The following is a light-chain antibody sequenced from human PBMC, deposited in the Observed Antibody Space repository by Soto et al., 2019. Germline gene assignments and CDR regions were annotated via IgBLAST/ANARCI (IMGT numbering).Light chain of an antibody. Sequence: DIQMTQSPSSLSASVGDRVTITCQASQDIRYYLNWYQQKPGKAPKLLIYEASNLETGVPSRFSGSGSGTHFTLTISSLQPEDIATYYCQQYDNLPSYTFGQGTKLEIK. J-gene: IGKJ2*01. CDR2: EAS. V-gene: IGKV1-33*01. CDR1: QDIRYY. CDR3: QQYDNLPSYT.